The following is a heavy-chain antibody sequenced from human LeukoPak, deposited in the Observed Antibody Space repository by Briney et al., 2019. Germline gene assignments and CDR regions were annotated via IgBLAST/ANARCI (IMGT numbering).Heavy chain of an antibody. CDR1: GFTFSSYW. J-gene: IGHJ4*02. CDR2: IKQDGSGK. V-gene: IGHV3-7*01. D-gene: IGHD1-7*01. Sequence: GGSLRLSCAASGFTFSSYWMSWVRQAPGKGLEWVANIKQDGSGKYYVDSVKGRFTISRDNAKNSLYLQMNSLRAEDTAVYYCARVRTGTILRLKNYDYWGQGTLVTVSS. CDR3: ARVRTGTILRLKNYDY.